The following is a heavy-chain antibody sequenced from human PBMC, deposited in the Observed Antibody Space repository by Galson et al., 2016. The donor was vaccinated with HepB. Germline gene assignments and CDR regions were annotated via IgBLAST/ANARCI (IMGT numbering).Heavy chain of an antibody. CDR3: ARLPFWSGYYVDY. CDR2: IYYSGST. V-gene: IGHV4-39*01. Sequence: SETLSLTCSVSGGSISSSSYYWGWIRQSPGKGLEWIGGIYYSGSTYYNPPLKGRVSISVETSKNQFSLKLTSVTAADTAVYYCARLPFWSGYYVDYWGQGTLVTVSS. J-gene: IGHJ4*02. CDR1: GGSISSSSYY. D-gene: IGHD3-3*01.